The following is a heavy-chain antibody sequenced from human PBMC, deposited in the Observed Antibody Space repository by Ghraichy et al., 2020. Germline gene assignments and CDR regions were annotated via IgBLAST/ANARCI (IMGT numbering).Heavy chain of an antibody. CDR3: ARGGGYCSGGSCYLKYYYYYGMDV. D-gene: IGHD2-15*01. J-gene: IGHJ6*02. Sequence: SETLSLTCAVYGGSFSGYYWSWIRQPPGKGLEWIGEINHSGSTNYNPSLKSRVTISVDTSKNQFSLKLSSVNAADTAVYYCARGGGYCSGGSCYLKYYYYYGMDVWGQGTTVTVSS. CDR2: INHSGST. V-gene: IGHV4-34*01. CDR1: GGSFSGYY.